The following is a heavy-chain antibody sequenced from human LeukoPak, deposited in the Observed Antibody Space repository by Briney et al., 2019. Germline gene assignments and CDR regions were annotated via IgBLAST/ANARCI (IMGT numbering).Heavy chain of an antibody. Sequence: GGSLRLSCAASGFTFSSYAMSWVRQAPGKGLEWVSAISGSGGSTYYADSVKGRFTISRDNAKNSLYLQMNSLRAEDTAVYYCARDTLNYYDSSGYSGMDYWGQGTLVTVSS. CDR2: ISGSGGST. CDR1: GFTFSSYA. J-gene: IGHJ4*02. CDR3: ARDTLNYYDSSGYSGMDY. D-gene: IGHD3-22*01. V-gene: IGHV3-23*01.